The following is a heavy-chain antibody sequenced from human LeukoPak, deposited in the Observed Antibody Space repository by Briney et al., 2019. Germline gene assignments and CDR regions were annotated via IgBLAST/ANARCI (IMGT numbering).Heavy chain of an antibody. Sequence: SGTLSLTRPVPGYFISSGYYWGWVRPPPGEGLEWIGSIYHSGSTYYNPSLKSRVTISVDTSKNQFSLKLSSVTAADTAVYYCARVHSGSYRGDYWGQGTLVTVSS. CDR2: IYHSGST. D-gene: IGHD1-26*01. CDR1: GYFISSGYY. CDR3: ARVHSGSYRGDY. V-gene: IGHV4-38-2*02. J-gene: IGHJ4*02.